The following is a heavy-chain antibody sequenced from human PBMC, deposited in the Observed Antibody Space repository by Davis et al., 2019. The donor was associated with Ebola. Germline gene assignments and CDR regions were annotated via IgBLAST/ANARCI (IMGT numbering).Heavy chain of an antibody. CDR3: ARADYDILTGYLDY. Sequence: GESLKISCAASGFTFSSYWMSWLRQAPGKGLEWVANIKQDGSEKYYVDSVKGRFTISRDNAKNSLYLQMNSLRAEDTAVYYCARADYDILTGYLDYWGQGTLVTVSS. V-gene: IGHV3-7*01. CDR2: IKQDGSEK. D-gene: IGHD3-9*01. CDR1: GFTFSSYW. J-gene: IGHJ4*02.